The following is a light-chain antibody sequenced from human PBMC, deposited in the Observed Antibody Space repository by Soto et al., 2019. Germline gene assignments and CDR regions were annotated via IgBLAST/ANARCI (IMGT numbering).Light chain of an antibody. CDR3: QQFYSNPPT. V-gene: IGKV4-1*01. Sequence: DIVMTQSPDSLAVSLGERATIHCKSSQTILYSSNNKNHLAWYQQKPGQPPKVLIYWASIRESGVTERFSGSGSGTDFTPTINNLQVEDLEVYYCQQFYSNPPTLGGGTNVDIK. J-gene: IGKJ4*01. CDR1: QTILYSSNNKNH. CDR2: WAS.